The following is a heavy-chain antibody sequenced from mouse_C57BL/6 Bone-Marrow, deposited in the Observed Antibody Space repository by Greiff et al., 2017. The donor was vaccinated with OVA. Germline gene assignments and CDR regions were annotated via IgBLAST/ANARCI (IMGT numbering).Heavy chain of an antibody. Sequence: QVQLQQPGAELVKPGASVKLSCKASGYTFTSYWMQWVKQRPGQGLEWIGELDPSDSYTNYNQKFKGKATLTVDTSSSTAYMQLSSLTSEDSAVYYCASQGLGEYFDYWGQGTTLTVSS. CDR2: LDPSDSYT. D-gene: IGHD3-1*01. CDR1: GYTFTSYW. J-gene: IGHJ2*01. CDR3: ASQGLGEYFDY. V-gene: IGHV1-50*01.